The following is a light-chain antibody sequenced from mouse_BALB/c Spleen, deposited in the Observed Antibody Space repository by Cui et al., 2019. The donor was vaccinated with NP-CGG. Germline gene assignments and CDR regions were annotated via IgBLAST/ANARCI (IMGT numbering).Light chain of an antibody. V-gene: IGLV1*01. CDR2: GTN. CDR1: IGAVTTTNY. CDR3: ALWYSNHWV. J-gene: IGLJ1*01. Sequence: QDVVTQESALTTSPGETVTLTCRSSIGAVTTTNYANWVQEKPDHLFTGLIGGTNNRAPGVPARFSGSLIGDKAALTIPGAQTEDEAIYFCALWYSNHWVFGGGTKLTVL.